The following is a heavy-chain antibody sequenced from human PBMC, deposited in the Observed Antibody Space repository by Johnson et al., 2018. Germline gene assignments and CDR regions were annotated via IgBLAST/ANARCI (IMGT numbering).Heavy chain of an antibody. J-gene: IGHJ6*03. CDR1: GFIFGNNA. CDR3: ARGPSSSLNHLHYYMDV. D-gene: IGHD6-13*01. CDR2: ISGSGGST. V-gene: IGHV3-23*04. Sequence: VQLVESGGGSVQPGGSLRLSCAASGFIFGNNAMTWVRQAPGKGLEWVSAISGSGGSTFYADSVKGRFTISSDNSKNTLFLQMNSLRAEATAEDYGARGPSSSLNHLHYYMDVWGKGTAVTVSS.